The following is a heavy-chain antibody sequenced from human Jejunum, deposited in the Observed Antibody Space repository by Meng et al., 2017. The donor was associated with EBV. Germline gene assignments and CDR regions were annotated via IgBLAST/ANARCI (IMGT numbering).Heavy chain of an antibody. V-gene: IGHV2-5*02. Sequence: MPLTESGATRLKPTQTPTLTCSVSGFSLTTSGVGVGWIRQPPGKAPEWLALIYWDDDKRYSPSLKSRLTITKDTSKNQVVLTMTNMDPVDTGTYFCAHSPMRTSSSGYPRGFDYWGQGTLVTVSS. D-gene: IGHD5-12*01. CDR3: AHSPMRTSSSGYPRGFDY. J-gene: IGHJ4*02. CDR2: IYWDDDK. CDR1: GFSLTTSGVG.